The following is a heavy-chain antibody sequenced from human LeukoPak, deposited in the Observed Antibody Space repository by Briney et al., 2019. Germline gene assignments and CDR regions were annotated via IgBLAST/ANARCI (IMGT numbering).Heavy chain of an antibody. D-gene: IGHD4-17*01. J-gene: IGHJ6*02. CDR1: GFTFSSYW. Sequence: SGGSLRLSCAASGFTFSSYWMSWVRQAPGKGLEWVANIKQDGSEKYYVDSVKGRFTISRDNAKNSLYLQMNSLRAEDTAVYYCARDFQRTYGAYCYYYGMDVWGQGTTVTVSS. CDR3: ARDFQRTYGAYCYYYGMDV. V-gene: IGHV3-7*03. CDR2: IKQDGSEK.